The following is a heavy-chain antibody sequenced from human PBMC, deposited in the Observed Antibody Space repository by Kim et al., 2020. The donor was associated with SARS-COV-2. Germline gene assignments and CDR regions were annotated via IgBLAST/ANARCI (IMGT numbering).Heavy chain of an antibody. CDR3: AGVVAKVPS. V-gene: IGHV3-74*01. J-gene: IGHJ4*02. Sequence: GGSLRLSCAASGFTFSSYWMHWVRQAPGKGLVWVSHITGDGSSTTYADSVKGRFTISRDNAKNTLYLQMNSLRAEDTAVYYCAGVVAKVPSWGQGTLVTVSS. CDR1: GFTFSSYW. D-gene: IGHD5-12*01. CDR2: ITGDGSST.